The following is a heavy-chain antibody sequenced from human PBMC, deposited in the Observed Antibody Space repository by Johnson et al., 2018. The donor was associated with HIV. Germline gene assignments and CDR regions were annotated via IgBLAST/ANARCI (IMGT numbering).Heavy chain of an antibody. CDR1: GFTFSDYY. Sequence: QVQLVESGGGLVKPGGSLRLSCAASGFTFSDYYMSWIRQTPGKGLEWVSYISSSGTSVYYADSVKGRFTISRDNSENTLYLQMNSLRAEDTAVYYCARAPSPGPGGAFDIWGQGTMVTVSS. J-gene: IGHJ3*02. CDR2: ISSSGTSV. V-gene: IGHV3-11*04. CDR3: ARAPSPGPGGAFDI.